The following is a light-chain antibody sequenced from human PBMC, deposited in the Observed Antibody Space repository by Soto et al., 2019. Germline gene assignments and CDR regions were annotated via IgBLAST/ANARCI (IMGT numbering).Light chain of an antibody. CDR1: SSDVGSNDY. J-gene: IGLJ2*01. CDR2: EVN. CDR3: SSYADSNNLV. V-gene: IGLV2-8*01. Sequence: QSALTQPPSTSGSPGQSVTISCTGTSSDVGSNDYVSWYQQHPGKAPKLLIYEVNRRPSGVPDRFSGSKSGNTASLTVSGLQAEDEAVYHCSSYADSNNLVFGGGTKLTVL.